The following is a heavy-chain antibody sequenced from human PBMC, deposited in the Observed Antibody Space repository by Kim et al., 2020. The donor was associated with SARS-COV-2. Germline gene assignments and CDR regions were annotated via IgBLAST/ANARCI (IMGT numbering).Heavy chain of an antibody. CDR2: ISYDGSNK. D-gene: IGHD4-4*01. Sequence: GGSLRLSCAASGFTFSSYGMHWVRQAPGKGLEWVAVISYDGSNKYYADSVKGRFTISRDNSKNTLYLQMNSLRAEDTAVYYCAKDAPGVTTFSGPDYWGQGTLVTVSS. CDR1: GFTFSSYG. V-gene: IGHV3-30*18. J-gene: IGHJ4*02. CDR3: AKDAPGVTTFSGPDY.